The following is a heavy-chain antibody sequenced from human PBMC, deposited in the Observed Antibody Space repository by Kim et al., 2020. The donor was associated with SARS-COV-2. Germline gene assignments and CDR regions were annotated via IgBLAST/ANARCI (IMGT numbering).Heavy chain of an antibody. CDR2: INTVNGYT. D-gene: IGHD6-19*01. V-gene: IGHV1-3*04. J-gene: IGHJ4*02. Sequence: ASVKVSCKASGYTFTNYAIHWVRQAPGQRLEWMGWINTVNGYTRYSQKFQGGVTVTRDTSASTAYMELSSLRSEDTAVYYCARRAGGSGFDSWGQGTLVTVSS. CDR1: GYTFTNYA. CDR3: ARRAGGSGFDS.